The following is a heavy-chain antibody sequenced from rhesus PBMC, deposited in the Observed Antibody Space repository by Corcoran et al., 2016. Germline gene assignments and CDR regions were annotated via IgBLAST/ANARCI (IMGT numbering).Heavy chain of an antibody. D-gene: IGHD5-24*01. J-gene: IGHJ4*01. CDR2: IYGRSGST. Sequence: QVQLQESGPGVVKPSETLSLTCAVSGGSISSGYDWSWIRQPPGKGLEWIGYIYGRSGSTNYNPSLKNRVTISKDTSKNQFSLKLSSVTAADTAVYYCARDPGTVGDYWGQGVLVTVSS. CDR1: GGSISSGYD. V-gene: IGHV4-76*01. CDR3: ARDPGTVGDY.